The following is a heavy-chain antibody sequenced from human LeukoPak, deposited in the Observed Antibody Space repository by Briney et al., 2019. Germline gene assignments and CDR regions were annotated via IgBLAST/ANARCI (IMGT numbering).Heavy chain of an antibody. CDR1: GFTFSDYY. D-gene: IGHD6-13*01. CDR2: ISSSGSTI. CDR3: ARVSSQQLK. V-gene: IGHV3-11*01. Sequence: GGSLRLSCAASGFTFSDYYMSWIRQAPGKGLEWISYISSSGSTIFHADSMKGRFTISRDNAKNSLYLQRNNLRVEDTAVYYCARVSSQQLKWGQGTLVTVSS. J-gene: IGHJ4*02.